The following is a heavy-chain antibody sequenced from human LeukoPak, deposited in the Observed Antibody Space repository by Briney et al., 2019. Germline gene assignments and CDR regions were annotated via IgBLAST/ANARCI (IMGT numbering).Heavy chain of an antibody. J-gene: IGHJ4*02. V-gene: IGHV3-21*01. Sequence: GGSLRLSCAASGFTFSSYNMNWVRQAPGKGLEWVSSVSSGSSYIYYGDSVKGRFTISRDNAKNSLYLQMNGLRDEDTAVYYCGRVVSGKGDYWGQGTLVTVS. CDR3: GRVVSGKGDY. CDR1: GFTFSSYN. CDR2: VSSGSSYI. D-gene: IGHD2-15*01.